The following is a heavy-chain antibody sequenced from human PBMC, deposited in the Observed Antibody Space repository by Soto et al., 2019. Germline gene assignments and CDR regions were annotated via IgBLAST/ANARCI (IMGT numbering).Heavy chain of an antibody. V-gene: IGHV1-69*04. CDR2: IIPILGIA. CDR3: ARDWLIHYYYYMDV. J-gene: IGHJ6*03. CDR1: GGTFSSYT. D-gene: IGHD3-22*01. Sequence: SVKVSCEASGGTFSSYTISWVRQAPGQGLEWMGRIIPILGIANYAQKFQGRVTITADKSTSTAYMELSSLRSEDTAVYYCARDWLIHYYYYMDVWGKGTTVTVSS.